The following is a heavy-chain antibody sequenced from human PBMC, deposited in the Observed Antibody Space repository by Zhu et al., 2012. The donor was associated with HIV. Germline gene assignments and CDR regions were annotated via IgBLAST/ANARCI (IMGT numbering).Heavy chain of an antibody. Sequence: QVQLQESGPGLLKPSETLSLTCTVSRGSICGHFWTWIRQPPGKGLEWIGYIYYSGTTNYNPSLKSRLTISVETSKNQFSLKLRSVTAADTAVYYCARGRFVSGWYPSFDYWGQGTLVTVSS. D-gene: IGHD6-13*01. CDR2: IYYSGTT. J-gene: IGHJ4*02. V-gene: IGHV4-59*11. CDR3: ARGRFVSGWYPSFDY. CDR1: RGSICGHF.